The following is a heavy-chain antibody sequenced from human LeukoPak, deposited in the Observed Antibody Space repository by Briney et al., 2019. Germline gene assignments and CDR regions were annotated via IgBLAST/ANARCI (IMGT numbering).Heavy chain of an antibody. CDR3: ARGLGIPVPGNGPHLAY. D-gene: IGHD6-19*01. Sequence: PGGSLRLSCAASGFTFSSYWMSWVRQAPGKGLEWVANIKQDEIEKYFVDSVKGRFTLSRDNAKNSLYLQMNSLRAEDTAVYYCARGLGIPVPGNGPHLAYWGQGTLVTVSS. J-gene: IGHJ4*02. CDR1: GFTFSSYW. CDR2: IKQDEIEK. V-gene: IGHV3-7*01.